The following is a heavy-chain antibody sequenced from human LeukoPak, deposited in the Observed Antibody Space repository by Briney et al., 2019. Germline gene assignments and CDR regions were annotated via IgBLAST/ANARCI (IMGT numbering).Heavy chain of an antibody. J-gene: IGHJ4*02. V-gene: IGHV3-66*01. CDR2: FCSGGTI. CDR3: VRDPHNSGSGRYFED. D-gene: IGHD3-10*01. Sequence: PGGSLRLSCAASGFSVSNNYMSWVRQAPGKGLEWVSVFCSGGTIRYAESVRDRFIISRDVSKNILYLQMNSLRAEDTAVYYCVRDPHNSGSGRYFEDWGRGNLVTVSS. CDR1: GFSVSNNY.